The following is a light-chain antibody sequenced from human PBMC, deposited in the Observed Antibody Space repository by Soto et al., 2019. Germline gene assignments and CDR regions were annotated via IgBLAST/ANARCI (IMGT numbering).Light chain of an antibody. CDR1: ALPKQY. Sequence: ELTQPPSVSVSPGQTARITCSGDALPKQYAYWYQQKPGQAPVLVIYKDSERPSGIPERFSGSSSGTTVTLTISGVQAEDEADYYCQSADSSGTYRVFGTGTKLTVL. CDR2: KDS. V-gene: IGLV3-25*02. J-gene: IGLJ1*01. CDR3: QSADSSGTYRV.